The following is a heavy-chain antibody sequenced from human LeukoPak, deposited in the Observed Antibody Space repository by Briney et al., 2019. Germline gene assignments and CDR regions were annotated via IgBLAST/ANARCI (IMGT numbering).Heavy chain of an antibody. Sequence: GGSLRLSCAASGFTFSSYSMNWVRQAPGKGLEWVSSISSSSSYIYYADSVKGRFTISRDNAKNSLYLQMTSLRAEDTAVYYCARLRDNWNDPYYYYGMDVWGKGTTVTVSS. CDR2: ISSSSSYI. CDR1: GFTFSSYS. V-gene: IGHV3-21*01. J-gene: IGHJ6*04. CDR3: ARLRDNWNDPYYYYGMDV. D-gene: IGHD1-20*01.